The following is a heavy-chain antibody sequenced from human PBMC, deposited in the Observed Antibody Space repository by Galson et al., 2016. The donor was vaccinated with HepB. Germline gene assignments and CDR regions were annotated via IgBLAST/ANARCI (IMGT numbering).Heavy chain of an antibody. Sequence: SETLSLTCTVSDGSISNTDYYWGWIRQPPGKGLEWIGSVYFSGRASYTPSLRSRVTMSLDTSKNQFSLKLTFVTAADTAVYYCVRHSGDNKGYYYDAFDMWGLGTMVTVSS. V-gene: IGHV4-39*01. CDR2: VYFSGRA. J-gene: IGHJ3*02. D-gene: IGHD3-22*01. CDR3: VRHSGDNKGYYYDAFDM. CDR1: DGSISNTDYY.